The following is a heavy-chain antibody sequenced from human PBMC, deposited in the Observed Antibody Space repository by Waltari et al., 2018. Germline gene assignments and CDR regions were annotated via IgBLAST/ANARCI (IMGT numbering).Heavy chain of an antibody. CDR3: AAGQRFGEVGIPPLHY. CDR1: GASISTAGYH. CDR2: IDNSGNT. D-gene: IGHD3-10*01. V-gene: IGHV4-31*03. J-gene: IGHJ4*02. Sequence: QVQLLESGPGLVKPSQTLSLTCTVSGASISTAGYHWTWIRQQPGKGLEWIGYIDNSGNTHYNMSLKSRITVSGDTSKSQFSLRMTSVTTADTAVYFCAAGQRFGEVGIPPLHYWGPGTLVTVSS.